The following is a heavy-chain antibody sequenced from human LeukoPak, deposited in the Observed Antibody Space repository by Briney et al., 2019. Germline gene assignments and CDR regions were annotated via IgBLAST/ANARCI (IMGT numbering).Heavy chain of an antibody. D-gene: IGHD2-2*01. Sequence: ASVRVSCKASGYTFTGYYLHWVRPAPGPGLEWMGLIYPNSGGTNNAQKFQGRVTMTRDTSISTAYMELSRLRSDDTAVYYCARVQGYCSSTSCYPDTNFDYWGQGTLVTVSS. J-gene: IGHJ4*02. CDR2: IYPNSGGT. CDR1: GYTFTGYY. V-gene: IGHV1-2*02. CDR3: ARVQGYCSSTSCYPDTNFDY.